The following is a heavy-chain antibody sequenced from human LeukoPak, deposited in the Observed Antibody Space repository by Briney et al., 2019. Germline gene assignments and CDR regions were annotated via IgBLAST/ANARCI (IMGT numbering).Heavy chain of an antibody. CDR3: ARDRSSGSGKYYFDY. V-gene: IGHV4-59*01. Sequence: SETLSLTCTVSGGSISSYYWSWIRQPPGKGLEWIGYIYYSGNTYYNPSLTSRVTISVDTSKNQFSLKLSSMTTADTAVYYCARDRSSGSGKYYFDYWGQGTLVTVSS. D-gene: IGHD6-13*01. CDR1: GGSISSYY. J-gene: IGHJ4*02. CDR2: IYYSGNT.